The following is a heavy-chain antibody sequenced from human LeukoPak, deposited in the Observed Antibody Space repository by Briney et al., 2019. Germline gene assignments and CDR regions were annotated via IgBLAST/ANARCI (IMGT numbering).Heavy chain of an antibody. D-gene: IGHD1-26*01. CDR2: IYYSGST. CDR1: GGSISSYY. V-gene: IGHV4-59*01. J-gene: IGHJ4*02. CDR3: ARATIVGDAYYFDY. Sequence: PSETLSLTCTVSGGSISSYYWSWIRQPPGKGLEWIGYIYYSGSTNYNPSLKSRVTISVDTSKNQFSLKLSSVTAADTAVYYCARATIVGDAYYFDYWGQGTLVTVSS.